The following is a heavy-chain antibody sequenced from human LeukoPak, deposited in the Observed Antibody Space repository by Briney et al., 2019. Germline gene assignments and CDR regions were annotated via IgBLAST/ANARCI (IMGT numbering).Heavy chain of an antibody. J-gene: IGHJ4*02. Sequence: GGSLRLSCAASGFTFSSYGMHWVRQAPGKGLEWVAFIRYDGSNKYYADSVKGRFTISRDNSKNTLYLQMNSLRAEDTAVYYCAKSAPYYYDSSGYPTIGYYFDYWGQGTLVTVSS. D-gene: IGHD3-22*01. V-gene: IGHV3-30*02. CDR3: AKSAPYYYDSSGYPTIGYYFDY. CDR2: IRYDGSNK. CDR1: GFTFSSYG.